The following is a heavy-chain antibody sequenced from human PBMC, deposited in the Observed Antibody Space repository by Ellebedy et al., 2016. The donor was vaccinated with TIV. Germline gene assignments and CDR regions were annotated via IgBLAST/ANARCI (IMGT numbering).Heavy chain of an antibody. CDR3: VRDNFGVDY. J-gene: IGHJ4*02. D-gene: IGHD2-21*01. CDR2: INGDGTSA. V-gene: IGHV3-74*01. CDR1: GFTFRTYW. Sequence: PGGSLRLSCAASGFTFRTYWMQWVRQAPGKGLEWVSHINGDGTSATYADSVKGRFTISRDNAKNTLYLQMNSLTAEDTAVYYCVRDNFGVDYWGQGTLVTVSS.